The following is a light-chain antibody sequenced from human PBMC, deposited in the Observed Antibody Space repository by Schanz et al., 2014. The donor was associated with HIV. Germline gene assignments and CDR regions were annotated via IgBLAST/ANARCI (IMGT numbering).Light chain of an antibody. CDR1: QSMGDW. V-gene: IGKV1-5*01. CDR2: AAS. J-gene: IGKJ1*01. CDR3: LQYNSYPWT. Sequence: DIQMTQSPSTLSASVGDIVTITCRASQSMGDWLAWSQHKPGKAPKLLIYAASSLQSGVPSRFSGSGSGTQFTLTISSLQPEDFATYYCLQYNSYPWTFGQGTKVEIK.